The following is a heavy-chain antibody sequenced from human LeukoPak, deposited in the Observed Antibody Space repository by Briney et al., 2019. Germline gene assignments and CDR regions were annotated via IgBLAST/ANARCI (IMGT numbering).Heavy chain of an antibody. D-gene: IGHD3-10*01. Sequence: KASETLSLTCTVSGGSISSGGYYWSWIRQHPGKGLEWIGYIYYSGSTYYNPSLKSQVTISVDTSKNQFSLKLSSVTAADTAVYYCASARMIRPRYGSGSYGNWGQGTLVTVSS. CDR2: IYYSGST. V-gene: IGHV4-31*01. CDR3: ASARMIRPRYGSGSYGN. J-gene: IGHJ4*02. CDR1: GGSISSGGYY.